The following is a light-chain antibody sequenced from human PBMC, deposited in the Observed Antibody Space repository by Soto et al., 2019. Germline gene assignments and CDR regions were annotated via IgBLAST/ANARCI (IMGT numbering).Light chain of an antibody. Sequence: EIVMTQSPATLSVSPGERATLSCRASQSVSSNLAWYQQKPGQAPRLLIYDASTRATGIPARFSGSGSGTEFTLTISSLQSEDFALYYCQQFNSWPPRFTFGPGTKVDIK. J-gene: IGKJ3*01. CDR1: QSVSSN. V-gene: IGKV3-15*01. CDR2: DAS. CDR3: QQFNSWPPRFT.